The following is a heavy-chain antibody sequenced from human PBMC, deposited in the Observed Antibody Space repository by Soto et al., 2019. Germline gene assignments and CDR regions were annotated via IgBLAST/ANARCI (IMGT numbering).Heavy chain of an antibody. Sequence: PTLVNPTQTLTLTCTFSGFSISTTGVGVGWIRQPPGQALEWLAFTYWDNDNRYNPSLKSRLTVAKDASKSLVVLLMTNMDPVDTATYYCAHRRGGYNWDDGYFDYWGPGTLVTVSS. CDR3: AHRRGGYNWDDGYFDY. V-gene: IGHV2-5*02. D-gene: IGHD1-20*01. J-gene: IGHJ4*01. CDR1: GFSISTTGVG. CDR2: TYWDNDN.